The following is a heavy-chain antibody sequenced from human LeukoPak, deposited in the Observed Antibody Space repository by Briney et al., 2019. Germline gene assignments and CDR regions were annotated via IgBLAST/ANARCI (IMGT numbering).Heavy chain of an antibody. CDR1: GFTFSSYA. Sequence: SGGSLRLSCSVSGFTFSSYAMSWVRQAPGKGLEWVSTTSGIGAGTYYADSVRGRFTISRDNAKNTLYLQMDSLRAEDTAVYYCAKDSRDWTYFDFWGQGTLVTVSS. CDR2: TSGIGAGT. CDR3: AKDSRDWTYFDF. D-gene: IGHD3/OR15-3a*01. V-gene: IGHV3-23*01. J-gene: IGHJ4*02.